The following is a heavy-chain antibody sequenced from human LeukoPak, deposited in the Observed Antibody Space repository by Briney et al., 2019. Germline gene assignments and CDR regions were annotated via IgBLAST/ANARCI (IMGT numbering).Heavy chain of an antibody. D-gene: IGHD3-22*01. Sequence: PGGSLRLSCAASGFTLRSYWMQWVRQAPGKGLVWVSRINGDGSGTSYADSVKGRFTISRDNAKNTLFLQMNSLRAEDTAVYYCARDNPSAGSQSKTAEDYYDSSGYYRATAFDIWGQGTMVTVSS. V-gene: IGHV3-74*01. CDR2: INGDGSGT. CDR1: GFTLRSYW. CDR3: ARDNPSAGSQSKTAEDYYDSSGYYRATAFDI. J-gene: IGHJ3*02.